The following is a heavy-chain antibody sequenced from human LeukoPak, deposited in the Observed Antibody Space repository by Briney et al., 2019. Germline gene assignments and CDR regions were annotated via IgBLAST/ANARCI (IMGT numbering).Heavy chain of an antibody. J-gene: IGHJ4*02. CDR3: ARDPSTIFGVAIILELDY. CDR1: GFTFSSYA. V-gene: IGHV3-30*01. CDR2: ISYDGSNK. D-gene: IGHD3-3*01. Sequence: PGGSLRLSCAASGFTFSSYAMHWVRQAPGKGIEWVAVISYDGSNKYYADSVKGRFTISRDNSKNTLYLQMNSPRAEDTAVYYCARDPSTIFGVAIILELDYWGQGTLVTVSS.